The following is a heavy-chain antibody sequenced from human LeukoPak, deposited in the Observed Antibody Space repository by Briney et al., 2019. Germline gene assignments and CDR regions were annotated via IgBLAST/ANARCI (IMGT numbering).Heavy chain of an antibody. CDR3: ARSGDPEPNYYDSSGYWGPHYFDY. CDR2: IIPIFCTA. Sequence: ASVKVSCKASGGTFSSYAISWVRQAPGQGLEWMGGIIPIFCTANYAQKFQGRVTITTDESTSTAYMELSSLRSEDTAVYYCARSGDPEPNYYDSSGYWGPHYFDYWGQGTLVTVSS. D-gene: IGHD3-22*01. V-gene: IGHV1-69*05. J-gene: IGHJ4*02. CDR1: GGTFSSYA.